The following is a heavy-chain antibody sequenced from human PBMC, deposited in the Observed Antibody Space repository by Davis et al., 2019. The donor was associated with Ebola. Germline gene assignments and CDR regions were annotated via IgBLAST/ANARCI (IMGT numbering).Heavy chain of an antibody. CDR1: GCSISSINW. CDR3: ARGLELHGMDV. J-gene: IGHJ6*04. V-gene: IGHV4-4*02. Sequence: SDTLSLPFALPGCSISSINWLSCVRQPPGNGLEWIWEIYHSGITNYNPSLKSRVTISVDKSKNPFSLKLSSVTAADTAVYYCARGLELHGMDVWGKGTTVTVSS. D-gene: IGHD1-7*01. CDR2: IYHSGIT.